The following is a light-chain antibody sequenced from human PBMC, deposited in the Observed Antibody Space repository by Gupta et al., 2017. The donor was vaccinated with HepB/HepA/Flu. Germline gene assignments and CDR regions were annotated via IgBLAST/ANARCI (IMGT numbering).Light chain of an antibody. CDR2: YND. CDR3: AAWDTSLNVVV. V-gene: IGLV1-44*01. Sequence: QSVLTQSTSVSGTPGQRVTISCSGSSSNVGRNNVNWYQQLPGTAPKLLIYYNDERTSGVPDRISGSKSGTSASLAISGLQSEDEADYYCAAWDTSLNVVVFGGGTKLTVL. CDR1: SSNVGRNN. J-gene: IGLJ2*01.